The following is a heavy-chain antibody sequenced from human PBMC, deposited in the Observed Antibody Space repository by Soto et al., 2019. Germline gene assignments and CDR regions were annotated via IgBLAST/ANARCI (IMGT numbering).Heavy chain of an antibody. CDR3: TRDPRSIYAGSGYTFDY. Sequence: LRLSCEVSGFSFSAYSMNWVRQAPGKGLEWVSSISSSGSYIYYADSVKGRFTISRDNAKNSLFLQMNTLRVEDTAVYYCTRDPRSIYAGSGYTFDYLGLGPLVTVSS. V-gene: IGHV3-21*01. CDR2: ISSSGSYI. D-gene: IGHD3-22*01. CDR1: GFSFSAYS. J-gene: IGHJ4*02.